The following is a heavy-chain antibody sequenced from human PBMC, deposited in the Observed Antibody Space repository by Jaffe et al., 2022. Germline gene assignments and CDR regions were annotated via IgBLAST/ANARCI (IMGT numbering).Heavy chain of an antibody. CDR2: INHSGST. D-gene: IGHD6-13*01. Sequence: QVQLQQWGAGLLKPSETLSLTCAVYGGSFSGYYWSWIRQPPGKGLEWIGEINHSGSTNYNPSLKSRVTISVDTSKNQFSLKLSSVTAADTAVYYCARGRPWYSSSWYYFDYWGQGTLVTVSS. J-gene: IGHJ4*02. CDR3: ARGRPWYSSSWYYFDY. V-gene: IGHV4-34*01. CDR1: GGSFSGYY.